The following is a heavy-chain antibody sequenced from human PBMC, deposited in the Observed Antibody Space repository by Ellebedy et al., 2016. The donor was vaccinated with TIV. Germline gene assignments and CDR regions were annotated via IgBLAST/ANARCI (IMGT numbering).Heavy chain of an antibody. CDR3: ARQFYYDSSGYQQFDY. V-gene: IGHV4-59*01. CDR1: GDSISGSY. CDR2: IYYTGTT. Sequence: MPSETLSLTCTVSGDSISGSYWNWIRQPPGRGLEWIGCIYYTGTTYYNPSLKSRVTISLDTSKNQFSLKLNSVTAADTAVYYCARQFYYDSSGYQQFDYWGQGTLVTVSS. D-gene: IGHD3-22*01. J-gene: IGHJ4*02.